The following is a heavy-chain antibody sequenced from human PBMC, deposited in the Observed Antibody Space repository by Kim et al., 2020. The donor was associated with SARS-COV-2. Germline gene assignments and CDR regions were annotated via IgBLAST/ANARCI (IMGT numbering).Heavy chain of an antibody. V-gene: IGHV5-10-1*01. J-gene: IGHJ4*02. D-gene: IGHD3-10*01. CDR2: DSYT. CDR3: ARLEVHDY. Sequence: DSYTNYSPSSQGHVTISADKSISTAYLQCSSLKASDTAMYYCARLEVHDYWGQGTLVTVSS.